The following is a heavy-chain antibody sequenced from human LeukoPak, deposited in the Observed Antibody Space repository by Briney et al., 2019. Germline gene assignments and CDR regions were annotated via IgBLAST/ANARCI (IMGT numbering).Heavy chain of an antibody. CDR1: GDPMTPYY. CDR3: ASDGRGGLFYYFDS. D-gene: IGHD3-16*01. V-gene: IGHV4-59*01. Sequence: SETLSLTCTVSGDPMTPYYWSWIRQPPGKGLEWIGYMSYSGDTRYNPSLKSRVTISVDASNNQFSLRLTSMTAADTATYYCASDGRGGLFYYFDSWGPGTLVTVSS. CDR2: MSYSGDT. J-gene: IGHJ4*02.